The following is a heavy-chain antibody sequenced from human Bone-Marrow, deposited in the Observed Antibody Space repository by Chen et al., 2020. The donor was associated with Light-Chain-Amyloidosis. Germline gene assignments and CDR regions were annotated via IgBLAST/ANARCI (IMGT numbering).Heavy chain of an antibody. CDR1: GFTFRTSW. Sequence: DVQLLESGGGLVQPGGCLRLSCAASGFTFRTSWMHWVRQAPGKGLVWVSRINPDGTRVDYADSVRGRFTISRDDAKSTVYLQMNSLRAEDTAVYYCSREFTGYDDYWGQGTLVTVSS. D-gene: IGHD5-12*01. J-gene: IGHJ4*02. CDR2: INPDGTRV. V-gene: IGHV3-74*01. CDR3: SREFTGYDDY.